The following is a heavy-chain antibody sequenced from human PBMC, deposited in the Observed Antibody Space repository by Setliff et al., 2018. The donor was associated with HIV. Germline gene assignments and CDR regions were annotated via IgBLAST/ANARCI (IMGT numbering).Heavy chain of an antibody. J-gene: IGHJ5*02. V-gene: IGHV1-2*04. Sequence: ASVKVSCKASGYTFTAYYIHWVRQAPGQGLEWMGWINPYSGGTNYAQNFQGWVTMTTDTSTSTVYMELRNLRSDDTAVYFCARGGPARVALLYWFDPWGQGTLVTVSS. CDR3: ARGGPARVALLYWFDP. CDR2: INPYSGGT. D-gene: IGHD2-21*01. CDR1: GYTFTAYY.